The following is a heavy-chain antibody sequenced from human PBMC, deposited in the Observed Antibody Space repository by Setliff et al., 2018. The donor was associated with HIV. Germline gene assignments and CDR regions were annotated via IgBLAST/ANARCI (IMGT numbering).Heavy chain of an antibody. CDR3: ARGGGYSSSWYSSSWAYYFDY. CDR1: GFTVSSNY. D-gene: IGHD6-13*01. J-gene: IGHJ4*02. V-gene: IGHV3-53*01. CDR2: IYRGGST. Sequence: LRLSCAASGFTVSSNYMTWVRQAPGKGLEWVSVIYRGGSTYYADSVKGRFTISRDNSKNTLYLQMNSLRAEDTAVYYCARGGGYSSSWYSSSWAYYFDYWGQGTLVTVSS.